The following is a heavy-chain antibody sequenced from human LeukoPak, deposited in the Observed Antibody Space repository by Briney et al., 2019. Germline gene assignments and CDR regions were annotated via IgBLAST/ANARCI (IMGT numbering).Heavy chain of an antibody. CDR1: GGSISSYY. Sequence: KPSETLSLTCTVSGGSISSYYWSWIRQPPGKGLEWIGYIYYSGSTYYNPSLKSRVNISVDTSKNQFSLKLTSVTAADTAVYYCARSQFYGSGSYQGRWFDPWGQGTLVTVSS. CDR3: ARSQFYGSGSYQGRWFDP. D-gene: IGHD3-10*01. J-gene: IGHJ5*02. V-gene: IGHV4-59*12. CDR2: IYYSGST.